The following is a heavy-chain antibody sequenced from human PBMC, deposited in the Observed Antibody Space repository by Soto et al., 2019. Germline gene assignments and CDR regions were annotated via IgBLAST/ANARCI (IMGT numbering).Heavy chain of an antibody. CDR3: ARDTGYTFGSLNY. V-gene: IGHV1-3*01. Sequence: VSVKVSCKASGDTFTDYALYWVCQAPGQRLEWMGWMNAGVGNTLYSQKFQGRITITRDTSASTAYMELNSLKSEDTAIYYCARDTGYTFGSLNYWGPGTLVTVSS. CDR2: MNAGVGNT. J-gene: IGHJ4*02. CDR1: GDTFTDYA. D-gene: IGHD5-18*01.